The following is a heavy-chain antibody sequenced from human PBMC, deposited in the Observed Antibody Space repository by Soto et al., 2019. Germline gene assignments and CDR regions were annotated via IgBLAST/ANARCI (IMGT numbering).Heavy chain of an antibody. CDR2: IWFDGSNK. J-gene: IGHJ6*02. V-gene: IGHV3-33*01. Sequence: QVQLVESGGGVVQPGRSLRLSCAASGFSFSRYGMHWVRQAPGKGLEWVAVIWFDGSNKYYADSVKGRFTISRENPKNTLYLQMNRLRAEDTAVYYCTRANYGSGSNYYYGLDVWGQGTTVTVTS. D-gene: IGHD3-10*01. CDR3: TRANYGSGSNYYYGLDV. CDR1: GFSFSRYG.